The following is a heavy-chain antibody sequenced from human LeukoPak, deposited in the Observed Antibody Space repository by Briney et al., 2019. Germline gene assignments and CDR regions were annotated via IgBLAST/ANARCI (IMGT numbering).Heavy chain of an antibody. CDR3: ARDAGIAVAGLHFDY. J-gene: IGHJ4*02. CDR1: GYTFTGYY. D-gene: IGHD6-19*01. Sequence: GESLKISCKASGYTFTGYYMHWVRQAPGQGLEWMGWINPNSGGTNYAQKFQGRVTMTRDTSISTAYMELSRLRSDDTVVYYCARDAGIAVAGLHFDYWGQGTLVTVSS. V-gene: IGHV1-2*02. CDR2: INPNSGGT.